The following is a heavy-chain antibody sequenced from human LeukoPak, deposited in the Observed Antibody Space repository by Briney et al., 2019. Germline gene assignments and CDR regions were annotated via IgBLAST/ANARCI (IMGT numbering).Heavy chain of an antibody. CDR3: ARDQTGTYNVDS. D-gene: IGHD1-26*01. CDR1: GFIFSYYA. Sequence: PGGSLRLSSAAPGFIFSYYAMQWVRQAPGEGLGWVAVISYDGSKKCYGDSVKGRFTISRDNSKNTLYLQMNSLRGEDTAVYYCARDQTGTYNVDSWGQGTLVTVSS. V-gene: IGHV3-30*04. J-gene: IGHJ4*02. CDR2: ISYDGSKK.